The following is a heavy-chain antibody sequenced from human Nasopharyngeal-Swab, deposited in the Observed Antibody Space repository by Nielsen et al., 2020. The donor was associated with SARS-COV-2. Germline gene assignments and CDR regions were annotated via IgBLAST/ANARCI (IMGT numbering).Heavy chain of an antibody. J-gene: IGHJ4*02. V-gene: IGHV1-46*01. D-gene: IGHD3-10*01. Sequence: ASVKVCQASGYTFTSYYMHWVRQAPGQGLEWMGIINPSGGSTSYAQKFQGRVTMTRDTSTSTVYMELSSLRSEDTAVYYCARAVKYYYGSGSYLLDYWGQGTLVTVSS. CDR3: ARAVKYYYGSGSYLLDY. CDR2: INPSGGST. CDR1: GYTFTSYY.